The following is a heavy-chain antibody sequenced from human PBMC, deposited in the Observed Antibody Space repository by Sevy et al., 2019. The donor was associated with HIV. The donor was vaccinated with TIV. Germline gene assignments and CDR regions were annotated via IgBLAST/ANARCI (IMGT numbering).Heavy chain of an antibody. Sequence: GGSLRLSCAASGFTFSNYAMSWVRQAPVKGLEWVSTLSGIDGRTYYPDSVKGRFTMSRDTSKNTLYLELNSLRAEDTAIYYCAKTPHWHGTGSGCFDYWGHGSLVTVSS. CDR1: GFTFSNYA. V-gene: IGHV3-23*01. CDR3: AKTPHWHGTGSGCFDY. J-gene: IGHJ4*01. CDR2: LSGIDGRT. D-gene: IGHD6-19*01.